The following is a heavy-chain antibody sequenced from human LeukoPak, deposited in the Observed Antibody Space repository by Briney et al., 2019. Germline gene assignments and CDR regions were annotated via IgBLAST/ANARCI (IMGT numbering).Heavy chain of an antibody. V-gene: IGHV3-23*01. CDR3: AKDRPTVYSSSWLHFLDS. D-gene: IGHD6-13*01. J-gene: IGHJ4*02. Sequence: GGSLRLSCAASGFTFSSYGMHWVRQAPGKGLEWVSAISGSGGSTYYADSVKGRFTISRDNSKNTLYLQMNSLRADDTAVYYCAKDRPTVYSSSWLHFLDSWGQGTLVTVSS. CDR1: GFTFSSYG. CDR2: ISGSGGST.